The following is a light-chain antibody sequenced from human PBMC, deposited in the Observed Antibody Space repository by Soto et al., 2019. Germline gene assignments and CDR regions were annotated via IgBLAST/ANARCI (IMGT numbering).Light chain of an antibody. J-gene: IGLJ3*02. CDR3: GTWDSSLSAGV. V-gene: IGLV1-51*01. CDR1: SSNIGNNY. CDR2: DNN. Sequence: QSVLTQPPSVSAAPGQKVTISCSGSSSNIGNNYVSWYQQLPATAPKLLIYDNNNRPSGIPDRFSGSKSGTSATLGITGLQTGDEADYYCGTWDSSLSAGVFGGGTKLTVL.